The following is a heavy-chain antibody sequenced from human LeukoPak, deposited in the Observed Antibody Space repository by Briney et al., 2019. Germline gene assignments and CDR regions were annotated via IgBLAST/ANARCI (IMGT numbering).Heavy chain of an antibody. J-gene: IGHJ4*02. CDR3: ARESESSGWYDY. Sequence: GGSLGLSCAAPGFMFHDYAIHWVRQAPGKGLEWVSLISGGGGSTSYADSVKGRFTISRDNSKNSLYLQMNSLRSDDTALYYCARESESSGWYDYWGQGTLVTVSS. D-gene: IGHD6-19*01. CDR1: GFMFHDYA. V-gene: IGHV3-43*02. CDR2: ISGGGGST.